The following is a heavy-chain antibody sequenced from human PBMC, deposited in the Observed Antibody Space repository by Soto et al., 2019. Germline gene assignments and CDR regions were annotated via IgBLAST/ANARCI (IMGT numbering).Heavy chain of an antibody. CDR1: GFSFTNFA. CDR2: IGASGDIT. V-gene: IGHV3-23*01. Sequence: GGSLRLSCAASGFSFTNFAMIWVRQAPGKGLEWVAGIGASGDITWYADSAKGRLSISRDNSKNTLYLQLNSLRFEDTAVYYCAKDDFTDRGDDYFDYWGPGTLVTVSS. J-gene: IGHJ4*02. CDR3: AKDDFTDRGDDYFDY. D-gene: IGHD2-21*02.